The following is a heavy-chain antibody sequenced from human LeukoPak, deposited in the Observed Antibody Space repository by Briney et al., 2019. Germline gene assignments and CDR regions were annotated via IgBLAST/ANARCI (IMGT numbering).Heavy chain of an antibody. CDR1: GFTFSSYW. J-gene: IGHJ4*02. Sequence: GGSLRLSCAASGFTFSSYWMSWVRQAPGKGLEWVANIKQDGSEKYYVDSVKGRFTISRDNAKNSLYLQMNSLRAEDTAVYYCATERAYYDSSGRRNYWGQGTLVTVSS. V-gene: IGHV3-7*01. CDR2: IKQDGSEK. D-gene: IGHD3-22*01. CDR3: ATERAYYDSSGRRNY.